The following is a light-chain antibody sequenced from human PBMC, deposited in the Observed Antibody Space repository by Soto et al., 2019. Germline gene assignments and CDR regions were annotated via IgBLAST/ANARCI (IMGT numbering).Light chain of an antibody. V-gene: IGKV3-20*01. CDR3: QQYGSSPWT. J-gene: IGKJ1*01. CDR2: GAS. CDR1: QSVSSSY. Sequence: ELVLTQSPGTLSLSPGERTTLSCRASQSVSSSYLAWYQQKPGQAPRLLTYGASSRATRIPDRFSGSGSGRDFTLSICRLELEDFAVYYCQQYGSSPWTFGQGT.